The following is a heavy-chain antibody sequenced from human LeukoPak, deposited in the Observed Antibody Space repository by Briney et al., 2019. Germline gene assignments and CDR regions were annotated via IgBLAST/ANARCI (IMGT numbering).Heavy chain of an antibody. CDR1: GLTVSSNS. J-gene: IGHJ4*02. CDR2: IYSGGST. D-gene: IGHD4/OR15-4a*01. Sequence: GGSLRLSCAASGLTVSSNSMSWVRQAPGKGVEWVSFIYSGGSTYYADSVKGRFTISRDNSKNTLYLQMNSLRADDTAVYYCARRAGAYSHPYDYWGQGTLVTVSS. V-gene: IGHV3-53*01. CDR3: ARRAGAYSHPYDY.